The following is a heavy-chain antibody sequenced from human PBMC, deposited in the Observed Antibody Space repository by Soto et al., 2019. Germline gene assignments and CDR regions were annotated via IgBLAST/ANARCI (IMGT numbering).Heavy chain of an antibody. CDR1: GYTFTSYG. J-gene: IGHJ6*02. CDR2: ISAYNGNT. Sequence: QVQLVQSGAEVKKPGASVKVSCKASGYTFTSYGISWVRQAPGQGLEWMGWISAYNGNTNYAQKLQGRVTMTTDTPTSTAYMELRSLRSDDTAVYYCARAPASSTVTIYGMDVWGQGTTVTVSS. CDR3: ARAPASSTVTIYGMDV. V-gene: IGHV1-18*01. D-gene: IGHD4-17*01.